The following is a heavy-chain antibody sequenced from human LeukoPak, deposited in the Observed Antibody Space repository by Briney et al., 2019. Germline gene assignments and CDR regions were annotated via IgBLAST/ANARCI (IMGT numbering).Heavy chain of an antibody. CDR1: GGTFSSYA. V-gene: IGHV1-69*06. J-gene: IGHJ5*02. CDR2: IIPIFGTA. D-gene: IGHD2-15*01. CDR3: ARDSSGPRAYCSGGSCYSGWWFDP. Sequence: GASVKVSCKASGGTFSSYAISWVRQAPGQGLEWMGGIIPIFGTANYAQKFQGRVTITADKSTSTAYMELSRLRSDDTAVYYCARDSSGPRAYCSGGSCYSGWWFDPWGQGTLVTVSS.